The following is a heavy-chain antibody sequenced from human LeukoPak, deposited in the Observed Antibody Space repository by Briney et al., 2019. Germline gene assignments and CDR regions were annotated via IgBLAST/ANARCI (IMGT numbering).Heavy chain of an antibody. CDR2: VNTDGTVT. CDR1: AFTFSKYW. V-gene: IGHV3-74*01. Sequence: GGSLRLSCAAHAFTFSKYWMLSVRQAPGKGLESVSRVNTDGTVTTYADSVKGRFTVSRDNADNTMFLQMNSVRDEDTAVYYCATKQWLAPPPDSWGQGTPVTVSS. J-gene: IGHJ4*02. CDR3: ATKQWLAPPPDS. D-gene: IGHD6-19*01.